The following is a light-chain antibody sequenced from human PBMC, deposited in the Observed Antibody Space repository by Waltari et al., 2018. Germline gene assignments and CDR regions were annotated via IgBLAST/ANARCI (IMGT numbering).Light chain of an antibody. J-gene: IGLJ1*01. CDR2: DVR. CDR1: SSYVGGYTY. CDR3: SSYTSSSTYV. Sequence: QSALTQPASVSGSPGQSITISCTGTSSYVGGYTYFSWYQQHPRKAPKLMIYDVRKRPSGVSNRFSGSKSGNTASLTISGLQAEDEADYYCSSYTSSSTYVFGTGTKVTVL. V-gene: IGLV2-14*01.